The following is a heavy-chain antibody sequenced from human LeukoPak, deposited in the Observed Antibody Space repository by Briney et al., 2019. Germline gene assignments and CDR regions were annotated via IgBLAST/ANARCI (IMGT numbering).Heavy chain of an antibody. CDR3: ARSNNGGWGYCDY. Sequence: GGSLRLSCAASGFTFGSSALGWARQAPGKGLEWVSAIIGSGDSTYYADSVKGRFTISRDNSKNTLYVQMSSLRAEDTAVYYCARSNNGGWGYCDYWGQGSLVTASS. CDR2: IIGSGDST. J-gene: IGHJ4*02. D-gene: IGHD3-16*01. CDR1: GFTFGSSA. V-gene: IGHV3-23*01.